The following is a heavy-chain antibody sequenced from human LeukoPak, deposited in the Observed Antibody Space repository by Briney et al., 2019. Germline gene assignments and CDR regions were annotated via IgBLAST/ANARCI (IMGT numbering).Heavy chain of an antibody. D-gene: IGHD2-15*01. CDR2: IYHSGST. CDR1: GYSISSGYY. CDR3: ARVWQWGVVGGLDY. J-gene: IGHJ4*02. V-gene: IGHV4-38-2*02. Sequence: PSETLSLTCTVSGYSISSGYYWGWIRQPPGKGLEWIGSIYHSGSTYYNPSLKSRVTISVDTSKNQFSLKLSSVTAADTAVYYFARVWQWGVVGGLDYWGQGTLVTVSS.